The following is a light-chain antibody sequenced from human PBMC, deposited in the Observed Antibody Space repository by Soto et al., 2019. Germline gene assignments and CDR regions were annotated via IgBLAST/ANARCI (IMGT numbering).Light chain of an antibody. V-gene: IGLV2-14*01. CDR2: DVS. Sequence: QSALTQPASVSGSPGQSITISCTGTSSYVGGYNYVSWYQQHPGKAPKLMIYDVSNRPSGISNRFSGSKSGNTASLTISGLQAEDEADYYCSSYTSSSTLVLGGGTKVTVL. J-gene: IGLJ2*01. CDR1: SSYVGGYNY. CDR3: SSYTSSSTLV.